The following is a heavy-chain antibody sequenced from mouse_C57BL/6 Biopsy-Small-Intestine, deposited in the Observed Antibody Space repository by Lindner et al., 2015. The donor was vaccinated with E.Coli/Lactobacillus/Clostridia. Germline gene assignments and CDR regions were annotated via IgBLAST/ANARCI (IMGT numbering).Heavy chain of an antibody. J-gene: IGHJ2*01. Sequence: VQLQESGPVLVKPGASVKMSCKASGYTFTDYYMNWVKQSHGKSLEWIGVINPYNGGTSYNQKFKGKATLTVDKSSSTAYMELNSLTSEDSAVYYCARNWDYFDYWGQGTTLTVSS. V-gene: IGHV1-19*01. CDR3: ARNWDYFDY. CDR2: INPYNGGT. CDR1: GYTFTDYY. D-gene: IGHD4-1*01.